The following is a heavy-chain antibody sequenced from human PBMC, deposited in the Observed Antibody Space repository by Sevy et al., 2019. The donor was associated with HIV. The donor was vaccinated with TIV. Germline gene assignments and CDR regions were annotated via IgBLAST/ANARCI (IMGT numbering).Heavy chain of an antibody. J-gene: IGHJ4*02. Sequence: GGSLRLSCKASGFSFTDFWMQWVRQVPGKGPEWVANINQVGSEMYYVDSVKGRFTISRDNAESALYLQMHGLRAEDAATYFCARGYFDLWGQGTVVTVSS. CDR1: GFSFTDFW. CDR2: INQVGSEM. V-gene: IGHV3-7*04. CDR3: ARGYFDL.